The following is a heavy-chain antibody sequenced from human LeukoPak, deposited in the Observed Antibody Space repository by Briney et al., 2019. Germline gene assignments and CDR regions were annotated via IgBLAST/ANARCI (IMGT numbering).Heavy chain of an antibody. J-gene: IGHJ4*02. CDR3: ASENYVYDSSCYLDY. CDR2: INPSGSNT. CDR1: GYSFTSFY. Sequence: GASVKLSCKASGYSFTSFYMHWVRQAPGQGLEWMGLINPSGSNTGYAQKFQGRVTMTRDTSTSTVYMELSSLGSEDTAVYYCASENYVYDSSCYLDYWGQGTLVTVSS. D-gene: IGHD3-22*01. V-gene: IGHV1-46*01.